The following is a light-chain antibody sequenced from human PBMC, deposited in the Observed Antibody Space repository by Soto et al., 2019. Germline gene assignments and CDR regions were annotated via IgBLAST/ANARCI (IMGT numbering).Light chain of an antibody. CDR2: DVS. J-gene: IGKJ1*01. CDR3: QQRSDWPWT. V-gene: IGKV3-11*01. Sequence: PRARGTLACRSSESVTTYLAWYQQKPGQAPRLLVFDVSNRATGIPARFSGGGSGTDFTLTISSLQPEDFAVYYCQQRSDWPWTFGQGTMVDVK. CDR1: ESVTTY.